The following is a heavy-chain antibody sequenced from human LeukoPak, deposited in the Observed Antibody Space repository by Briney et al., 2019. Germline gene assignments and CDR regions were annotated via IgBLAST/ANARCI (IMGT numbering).Heavy chain of an antibody. CDR2: ISYDASHK. CDR1: GFTFSTYG. V-gene: IGHV3-30*18. J-gene: IGHJ4*02. Sequence: QTGGSLRLSCAASGFTFSTYGIHWVRQAPGKGLEWVAFISYDASHKYYADSVKGRFSISRDNSKNTIYLQMNSLRPEDAAVYYCAKGEWYSSGHYEFENWGQGTRVTVSS. CDR3: AKGEWYSSGHYEFEN. D-gene: IGHD6-19*01.